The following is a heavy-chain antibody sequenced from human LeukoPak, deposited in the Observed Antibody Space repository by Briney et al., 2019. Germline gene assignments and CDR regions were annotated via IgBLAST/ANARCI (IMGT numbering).Heavy chain of an antibody. D-gene: IGHD1-26*01. CDR2: INPSGGGT. J-gene: IGHJ4*02. CDR1: GYIFTSYY. V-gene: IGHV1-46*01. Sequence: GASVKVSCKASGYIFTSYYMHWVRQAPGQGLEWMGIINPSGGGTNYAQKFQGRVTMTRDMSTSTVYMELSSLRSEDTAVYYCARPSYSGNYFFDYWGQGTLVTVSS. CDR3: ARPSYSGNYFFDY.